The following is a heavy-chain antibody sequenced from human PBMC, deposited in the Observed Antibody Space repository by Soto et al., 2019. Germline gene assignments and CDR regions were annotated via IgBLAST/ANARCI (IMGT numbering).Heavy chain of an antibody. CDR1: GFSFSSYA. Sequence: PXGSLRLSCAASGFSFSSYAMSWVRQAPGKGLEWVSAISGSGGSTYYADSVKGRFTISRDNSKNTLYLQMNSLRAEDTAVYYCAKSGYNSDAFDIWGQGTMVTVSS. J-gene: IGHJ3*02. D-gene: IGHD5-12*01. CDR2: ISGSGGST. V-gene: IGHV3-23*01. CDR3: AKSGYNSDAFDI.